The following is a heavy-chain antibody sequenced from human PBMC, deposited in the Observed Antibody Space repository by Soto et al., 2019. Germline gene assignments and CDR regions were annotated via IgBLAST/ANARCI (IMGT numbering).Heavy chain of an antibody. CDR3: ARESRSGYYLSDYYYGMDG. CDR1: GGSISSSNW. CDR2: IYHSGST. J-gene: IGHJ6*01. V-gene: IGHV4-4*02. D-gene: IGHD3-3*01. Sequence: SETLSLTCAVSGGSISSSNWWSWVRQPPGKGLEWIGKIYHSGSTNYNPSLKSRVTISVDKSKNQFSLKLSSVTAADTAVYYCARESRSGYYLSDYYYGMDGWGQVTTVTVAS.